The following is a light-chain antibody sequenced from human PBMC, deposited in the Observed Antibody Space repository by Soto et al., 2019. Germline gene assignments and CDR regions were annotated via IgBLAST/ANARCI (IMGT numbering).Light chain of an antibody. CDR1: QSVSSS. J-gene: IGKJ4*01. V-gene: IGKV3-11*01. CDR2: GAS. CDR3: HQRYNWPLT. Sequence: EIVLTQSPATLSLSPGERATLSCRASQSVSSSLAWYQQKPGQAPRLLIYGASNGAAGIPARFSGTGSGTDFTLTISSLEPDDFAVYYCHQRYNWPLTCGGGTKVEIK.